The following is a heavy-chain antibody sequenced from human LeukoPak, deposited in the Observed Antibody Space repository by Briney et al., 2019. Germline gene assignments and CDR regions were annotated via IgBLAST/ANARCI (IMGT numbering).Heavy chain of an antibody. CDR3: TTIWFGERYFDY. Sequence: GGSLRLSCAASGFTFSNAWMSWVRQAPGKGLEWVGRIKSKTDGGTTDYAAPVKGRFAISRDDSKNTLYLQMNSLKTEDTAVYYCTTIWFGERYFDYWGQGTLVTVSS. V-gene: IGHV3-15*01. J-gene: IGHJ4*02. D-gene: IGHD3-10*01. CDR1: GFTFSNAW. CDR2: IKSKTDGGTT.